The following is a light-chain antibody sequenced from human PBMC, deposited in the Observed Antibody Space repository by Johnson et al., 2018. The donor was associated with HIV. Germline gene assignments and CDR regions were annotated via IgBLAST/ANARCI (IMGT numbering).Light chain of an antibody. CDR3: GTWDNSLNVYV. V-gene: IGLV1-51*01. J-gene: IGLJ1*01. CDR1: SSNIGNNY. Sequence: QSVLTQPPSVSAAPGQNVTISCSGNSSNIGNNYVSWYQHFPGTAPKLLIYDNNKQPPGIPDGFLGSKLGTSPTLGLAGPQPGDEADYFCGTWDNSLNVYVFGTGTKVTVL. CDR2: DNN.